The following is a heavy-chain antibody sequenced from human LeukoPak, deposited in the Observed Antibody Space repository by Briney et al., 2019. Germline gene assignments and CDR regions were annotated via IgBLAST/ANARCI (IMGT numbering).Heavy chain of an antibody. Sequence: GGSLRLSCAASGFVFSDYYMHWVRQAPGKGLVWVSHINGDGSTVNYADSVKGRFTLSRDNSKNTLYLQMNSLRAEDTAVFYCAKGGARLHSYYLDYWGQGTLVTVSS. D-gene: IGHD1-26*01. CDR1: GFVFSDYY. J-gene: IGHJ4*02. CDR2: INGDGSTV. V-gene: IGHV3-74*01. CDR3: AKGGARLHSYYLDY.